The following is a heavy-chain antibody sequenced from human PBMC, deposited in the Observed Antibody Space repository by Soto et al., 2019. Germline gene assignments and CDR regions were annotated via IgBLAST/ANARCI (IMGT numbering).Heavy chain of an antibody. CDR3: ARRRYSSGYYYRSSWFDP. J-gene: IGHJ5*02. CDR2: IYYTGIT. D-gene: IGHD3-22*01. V-gene: IGHV4-39*07. Sequence: SETVCLTGTFFGGAISSSSYFWGWIRQPPGKGLERNRSIYYTGITYYNPSLTSRLTISVDTSKNQSSLKLSSVTAADTAVYSCARRRYSSGYYYRSSWFDPCGQGTLVTGSS. CDR1: GGAISSSSYF.